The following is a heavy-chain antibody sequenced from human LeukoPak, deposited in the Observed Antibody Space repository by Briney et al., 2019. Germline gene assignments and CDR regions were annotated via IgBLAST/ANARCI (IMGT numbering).Heavy chain of an antibody. Sequence: SVKVSCKASGGTFSSYAISWVRQAPGQGLEWMGGIIPIFGTANYAQKFQGRVTITADESTSTAYMELSSLRSEDTAVYYCARGRRDRYNMPDAFDIWGQGTMVTVSS. CDR3: ARGRRDRYNMPDAFDI. D-gene: IGHD5-24*01. V-gene: IGHV1-69*13. CDR1: GGTFSSYA. CDR2: IIPIFGTA. J-gene: IGHJ3*02.